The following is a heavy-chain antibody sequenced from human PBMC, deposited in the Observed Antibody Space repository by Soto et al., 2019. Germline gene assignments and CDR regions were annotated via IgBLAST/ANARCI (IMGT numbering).Heavy chain of an antibody. CDR3: ASIRAYSRDDYFDY. CDR2: INHSGST. V-gene: IGHV4-34*01. D-gene: IGHD4-4*01. J-gene: IGHJ4*02. Sequence: QVQLQQWGAGLLKPSETLSLTCAVYGGSFSGYYWSWIRQPPGKGLEWIGEINHSGSTNYNPSLKSRVTISVDTSKNQFSLKLSSVTAADTAVYYCASIRAYSRDDYFDYWGQGTLVTVSS. CDR1: GGSFSGYY.